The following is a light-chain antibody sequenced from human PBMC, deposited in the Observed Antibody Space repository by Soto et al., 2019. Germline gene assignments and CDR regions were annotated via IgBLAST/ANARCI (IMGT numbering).Light chain of an antibody. CDR1: RSNIGTNY. V-gene: IGLV1-47*02. CDR2: SNS. Sequence: QSVLTQPPSASGTPGQRVTISCSGRRSNIGTNYVYWYQQFPGTAPKLLIYSNSHRPSGVPDRFSGSKSGTSAPLAISGLRSDDEADYYCAAWDDSLSGPVFGGGTKVTVL. CDR3: AAWDDSLSGPV. J-gene: IGLJ3*02.